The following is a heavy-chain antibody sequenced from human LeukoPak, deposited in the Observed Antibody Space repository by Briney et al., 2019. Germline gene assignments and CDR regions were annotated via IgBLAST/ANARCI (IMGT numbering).Heavy chain of an antibody. D-gene: IGHD5-24*01. CDR1: GFTFSSYS. CDR2: ISSSSSYI. CDR3: ARDPPAVEMATINYFDY. V-gene: IGHV3-21*01. Sequence: PGGSLRLSCAASGFTFSSYSMNWVRQAPGKGLEWVSSISSSSSYIYYADSVKGRFTISRDNAKNSLYLQMNSLRAEDTAVYYCARDPPAVEMATINYFDYWGQGTLVTVSS. J-gene: IGHJ4*02.